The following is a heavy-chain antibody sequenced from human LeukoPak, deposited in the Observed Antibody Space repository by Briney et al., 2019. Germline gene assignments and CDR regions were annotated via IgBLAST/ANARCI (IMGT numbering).Heavy chain of an antibody. Sequence: GGSLRLSCVVSGLIVSSNYMSWVRQAPGKGLEWVSVFYSGGERYYADSVKGRFTISRDNAKNSLYLQMNSLRVGDTAFYYCTKDKGYDSDGGMDVWGQGTTVTVS. V-gene: IGHV3-53*05. CDR1: GLIVSSNY. J-gene: IGHJ6*02. CDR2: FYSGGER. D-gene: IGHD3-22*01. CDR3: TKDKGYDSDGGMDV.